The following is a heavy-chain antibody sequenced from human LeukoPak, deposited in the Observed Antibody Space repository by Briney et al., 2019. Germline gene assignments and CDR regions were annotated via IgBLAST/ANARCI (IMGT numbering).Heavy chain of an antibody. J-gene: IGHJ6*02. CDR3: AKDRINYGSGSHYGMDV. CDR1: GFTFSSYG. CDR2: ISYDGSNK. Sequence: GGSLRLSCAASGFTFSSYGMHWVRQAPGKGLEWVAVISYDGSNKYYADSVKGRFTISRDNSKNTLYLQMNSLRAEDTAVYYCAKDRINYGSGSHYGMDVWGQGTTVTVSS. D-gene: IGHD3-10*01. V-gene: IGHV3-30*18.